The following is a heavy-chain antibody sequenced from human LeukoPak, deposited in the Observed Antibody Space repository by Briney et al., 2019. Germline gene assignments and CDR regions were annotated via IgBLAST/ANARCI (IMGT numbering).Heavy chain of an antibody. D-gene: IGHD3-10*01. CDR2: INHSGST. V-gene: IGHV4-34*01. Sequence: SETLSLTCAVYGGSFSRYCWSWIRQPPGKGLEWIGEINHSGSTNYNPSLKSRVTISVDTSKNQFSLKLSSVTAADTAVYYCAGPGFPYYWGQGTLVTVSS. CDR1: GGSFSRYC. CDR3: AGPGFPYY. J-gene: IGHJ4*02.